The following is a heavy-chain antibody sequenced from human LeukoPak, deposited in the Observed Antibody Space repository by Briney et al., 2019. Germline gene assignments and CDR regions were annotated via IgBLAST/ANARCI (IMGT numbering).Heavy chain of an antibody. CDR3: AKDAPFDDYLRGSYRYFDY. V-gene: IGHV3-23*01. J-gene: IGHJ4*02. CDR2: ISGRGGRT. D-gene: IGHD3-16*02. CDR1: RFTFSSYA. Sequence: GGSLRLSCAASRFTFSSYAMNWVRQAPGKGLEWVSSISGRGGRTSYADSVKGRFTISRDNSKNTLYLQMNSLRAEVTAVYYCAKDAPFDDYLRGSYRYFDYWGQGTLVTVSS.